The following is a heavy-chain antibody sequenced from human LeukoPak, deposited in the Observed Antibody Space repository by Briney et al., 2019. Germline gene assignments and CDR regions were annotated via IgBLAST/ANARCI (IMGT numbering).Heavy chain of an antibody. D-gene: IGHD2/OR15-2a*01. V-gene: IGHV3-7*01. CDR1: GFTFSRYW. Sequence: GGSLRLSCAASGFTFSRYWMSWVRQAPGKGLEWVANIKQDGSEKYYVDSVKGRFTISRDNAKNSLYLQMNSLRAEDTAVYYCARPQTLALIIVHYFDYWGQGTLVTVSS. J-gene: IGHJ4*02. CDR3: ARPQTLALIIVHYFDY. CDR2: IKQDGSEK.